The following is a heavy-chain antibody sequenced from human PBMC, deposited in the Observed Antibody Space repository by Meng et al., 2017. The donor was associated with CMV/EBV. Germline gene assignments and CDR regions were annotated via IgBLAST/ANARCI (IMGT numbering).Heavy chain of an antibody. V-gene: IGHV3-23*01. J-gene: IGHJ4*02. CDR1: GFRFSSYA. CDR2: IVGSGATT. CDR3: AKGFCSGGNCYNFFDY. Sequence: SGFRFSSYAMNWVRQAPGKGLEWVSLIVGSGATTYYADSVKGRFTISRDNSKNTLYLQLNGLRAEDSAMYYCAKGFCSGGNCYNFFDYWGQGTLVTVSS. D-gene: IGHD2-15*01.